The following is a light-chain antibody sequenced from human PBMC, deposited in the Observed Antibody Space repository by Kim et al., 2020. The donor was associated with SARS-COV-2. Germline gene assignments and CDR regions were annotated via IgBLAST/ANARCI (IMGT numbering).Light chain of an antibody. CDR2: QDS. V-gene: IGLV3-1*01. J-gene: IGLJ2*01. Sequence: SVPPGQTASITCSGDKLGDKYACWYQKKPGKPPVLVIYQDSKRPSVIPERFSGSNSGNTAPLTISGTQAMDEADYYCQAWDSSTVVFGGGTQLTVL. CDR1: KLGDKY. CDR3: QAWDSSTVV.